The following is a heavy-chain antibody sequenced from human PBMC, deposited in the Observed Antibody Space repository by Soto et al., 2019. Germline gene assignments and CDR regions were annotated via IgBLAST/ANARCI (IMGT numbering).Heavy chain of an antibody. V-gene: IGHV1-18*01. CDR2: IATYNSNK. J-gene: IGHJ5*02. D-gene: IGHD3-10*01. CDR3: ARALRGLVNWFDP. CDR1: GDTFSNSC. Sequence: CCDTSGDTFSNSCPSWKQQAPGEGHGWMGWIATYNSNKNYAQKLQGRLTLTTDTSKSTGYMELKSLEYDDTAVYYCARALRGLVNWFDPWGQGPPVPVS.